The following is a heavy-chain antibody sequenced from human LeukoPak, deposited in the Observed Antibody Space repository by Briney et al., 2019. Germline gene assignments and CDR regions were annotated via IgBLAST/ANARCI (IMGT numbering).Heavy chain of an antibody. CDR3: ASQLKRGRVVTAHDAFDI. CDR2: IYHSGST. J-gene: IGHJ3*02. CDR1: GGSISSRGYY. V-gene: IGHV4-39*01. D-gene: IGHD2-21*02. Sequence: SETLSLTCTVCGGSISSRGYYWGWIRQPPGKGLEWIGSIYHSGSTYYNPSLKSRVTISVDTSKNQFSLKLSSVTAADTAVYYCASQLKRGRVVTAHDAFDIWGQGTMVTVSS.